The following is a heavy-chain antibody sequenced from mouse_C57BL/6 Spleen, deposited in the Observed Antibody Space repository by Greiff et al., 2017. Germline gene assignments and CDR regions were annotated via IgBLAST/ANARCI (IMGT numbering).Heavy chain of an antibody. D-gene: IGHD2-2*01. CDR1: GYTFTSYW. CDR2: IYPSDSET. Sequence: VQLQQPGAELVRPGSSVKLSCKASGYTFTSYWMDWVKQRPGQGLEWIGNIYPSDSETHYNQKFKDKATLTVDKSSSTAYMQLSSLTSEDSAVYYCARGRVYYGYLFDYWGQGTTLTVSS. V-gene: IGHV1-61*01. J-gene: IGHJ2*01. CDR3: ARGRVYYGYLFDY.